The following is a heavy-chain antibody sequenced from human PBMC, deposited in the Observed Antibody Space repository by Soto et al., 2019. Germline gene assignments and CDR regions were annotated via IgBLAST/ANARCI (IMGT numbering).Heavy chain of an antibody. D-gene: IGHD3-16*02. CDR2: IYYSGST. Sequence: PSETRSLTCTVSGGSISSGDYYWSWIRQPPGKGLEWIGYIYYSGSTYYNPSLKSRVTISVDTSKNQFSLKLSSVTAADTAVYYCARDSRTFGGVIVSPANYYYYGMDVWGQGTTVTVSS. V-gene: IGHV4-30-4*01. CDR3: ARDSRTFGGVIVSPANYYYYGMDV. J-gene: IGHJ6*02. CDR1: GGSISSGDYY.